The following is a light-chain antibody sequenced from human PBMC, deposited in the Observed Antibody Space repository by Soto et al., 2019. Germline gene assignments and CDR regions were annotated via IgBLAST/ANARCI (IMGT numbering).Light chain of an antibody. Sequence: GDRVTITCRASQSISNWLAWYQQKPGKAPKLLIYDASSLERGVPSRFSGSGSGTEFTLTISSLQPDDFATYYCQQCNGYSEAVGQGTKVDIK. V-gene: IGKV1-5*01. J-gene: IGKJ1*01. CDR1: QSISNW. CDR2: DAS. CDR3: QQCNGYSEA.